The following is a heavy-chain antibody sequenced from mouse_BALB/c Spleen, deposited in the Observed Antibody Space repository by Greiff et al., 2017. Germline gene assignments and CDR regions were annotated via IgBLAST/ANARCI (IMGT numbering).Heavy chain of an antibody. CDR2: IDPSDSET. CDR1: GYTFTSYW. J-gene: IGHJ3*01. Sequence: QVQLQQPGAELVKPGAPVKLSCKASGYTFTSYWMNWVKQRPGRGLEWIGRIDPSDSETHYNQKFKDKATLTVDKSSSTAYIQLSSLTSEDSAVYYCARGAGYYGSRSPFAYWGQGTLVTVSA. D-gene: IGHD1-1*01. V-gene: IGHV1-69*02. CDR3: ARGAGYYGSRSPFAY.